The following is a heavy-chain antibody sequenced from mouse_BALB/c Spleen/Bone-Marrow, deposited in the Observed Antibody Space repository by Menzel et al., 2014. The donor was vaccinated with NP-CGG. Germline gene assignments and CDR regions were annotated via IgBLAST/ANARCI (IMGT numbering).Heavy chain of an antibody. J-gene: IGHJ2*01. CDR3: ARGGISVDY. CDR2: IYPGDSDT. V-gene: IGHV1-80*01. Sequence: VKLVESGAELVRPGSSVKISCKASGYAFSVYWMNWVKQRPGQGLEWIGQIYPGDSDTNYNGKFKGRATLTADKSSNTAYMQLSSLTSEDSAVYFCARGGISVDYWGQGTTLTVSS. CDR1: GYAFSVYW.